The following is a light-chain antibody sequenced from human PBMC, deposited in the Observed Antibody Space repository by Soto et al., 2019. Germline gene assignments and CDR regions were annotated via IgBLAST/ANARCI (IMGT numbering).Light chain of an antibody. J-gene: IGKJ1*01. CDR1: QSVSSN. V-gene: IGKV3-15*01. CDR3: QQYNNWPPGT. CDR2: GAS. Sequence: EIVMTQSPATLSVSPGERATLSCRASQSVSSNLAWYQQKPGKAPRLLIYGASTRATGIPARFSGSGSGTEFTLTISSLQSEDFAVYYCQQYNNWPPGTFGRGTKVEIK.